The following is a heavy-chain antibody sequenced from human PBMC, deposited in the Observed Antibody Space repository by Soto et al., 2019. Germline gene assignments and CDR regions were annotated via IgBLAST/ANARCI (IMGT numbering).Heavy chain of an antibody. D-gene: IGHD1-1*01. CDR3: ARDLRGTGNYYYYGMDV. CDR2: ISYDGSNK. Sequence: QVQLVESGGGVVQPGRSLRLSCAASGFTFSSYAMHWVRQAPGKGLEWVAVISYDGSNKYYAVSVKGRFTISRDNSKNTLYLQMNSLRAEDTAVYYCARDLRGTGNYYYYGMDVWGQGTTVTVSS. CDR1: GFTFSSYA. J-gene: IGHJ6*02. V-gene: IGHV3-30-3*01.